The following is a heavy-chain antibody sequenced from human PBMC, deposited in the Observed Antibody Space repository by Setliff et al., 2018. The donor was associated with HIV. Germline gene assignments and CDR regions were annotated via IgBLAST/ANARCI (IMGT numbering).Heavy chain of an antibody. J-gene: IGHJ3*02. Sequence: ASVKVSCKASGYIFTDYYMHWVRQAPGQELGWMGRINPNSGGTNYAQKFQGRVTMTRDTSINTVYLEVNGLKSDDTAVYYCARDYIHVFDIWGQGTMVTVSS. V-gene: IGHV1-2*06. CDR3: ARDYIHVFDI. CDR1: GYIFTDYY. CDR2: INPNSGGT.